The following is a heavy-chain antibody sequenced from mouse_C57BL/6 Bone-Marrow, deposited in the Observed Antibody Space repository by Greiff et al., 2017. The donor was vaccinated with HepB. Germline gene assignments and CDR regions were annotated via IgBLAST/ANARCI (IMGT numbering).Heavy chain of an antibody. CDR1: GYTFTSYW. V-gene: IGHV1-50*01. Sequence: VQLQQPGAELVKPGASVKLSCKASGYTFTSYWMQWVKQRPGQGLEWIGEIDPSDSYTNYNQKFKGKATLTVDTSSSTAYMQLSSLTSEDSAVYYCAANWVAYWGQGTLVTVSA. J-gene: IGHJ3*01. CDR3: AANWVAY. CDR2: IDPSDSYT.